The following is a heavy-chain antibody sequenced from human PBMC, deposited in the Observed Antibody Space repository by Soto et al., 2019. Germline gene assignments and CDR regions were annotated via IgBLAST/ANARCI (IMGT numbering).Heavy chain of an antibody. CDR3: ARVYLVSAYEGFDY. V-gene: IGHV1-18*01. J-gene: IGHJ4*02. CDR1: GYTFSTYG. D-gene: IGHD5-12*01. CDR2: ISVDNGNT. Sequence: QVQLEQSEGEVKKPGASVKVSCKASGYTFSTYGISWVRQAPGQGLEWMGWISVDNGNTKYAQKLQGRVTMATDTSTSTAYVELRSLRSDDTAVDYCARVYLVSAYEGFDYWGQGTLVTVSS.